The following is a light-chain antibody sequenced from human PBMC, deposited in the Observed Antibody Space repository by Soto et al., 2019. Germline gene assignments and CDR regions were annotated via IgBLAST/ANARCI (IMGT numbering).Light chain of an antibody. CDR2: DTS. J-gene: IGKJ5*01. Sequence: EIVLTQSPATLSLSPGKRATLSCRASQSVSNFLAWYRQKPGQAPSLLIYDTSNRATGIPARFSGSGSGTDFTLTINNLEPEDFAVYYCQQRSNWSITFGQGTRLEIK. V-gene: IGKV3-11*01. CDR1: QSVSNF. CDR3: QQRSNWSIT.